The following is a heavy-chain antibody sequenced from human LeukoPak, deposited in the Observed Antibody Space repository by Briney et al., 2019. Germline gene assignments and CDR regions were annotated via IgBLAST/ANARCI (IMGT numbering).Heavy chain of an antibody. CDR3: ARAPIRWYFDL. J-gene: IGHJ2*01. Sequence: SETLSLTCAVYGGSFSGYYWSWIRQHPGKGLEWIGYIYYSGSTYYNPSLKSRVTISVDTSKNQFSLKLSSVTAADTAVYYCARAPIRWYFDLWGRGTLVTASS. D-gene: IGHD3-3*02. CDR2: IYYSGST. CDR1: GGSFSGYY. V-gene: IGHV4-31*11.